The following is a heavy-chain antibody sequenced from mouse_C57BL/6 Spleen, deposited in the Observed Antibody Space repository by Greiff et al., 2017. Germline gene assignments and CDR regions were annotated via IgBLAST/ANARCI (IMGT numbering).Heavy chain of an antibody. CDR1: GFSLTSYG. CDR2: IWSGGST. J-gene: IGHJ3*01. Sequence: VMLVESGPGLVQPSQSLSITCTVSGFSLTSYGVHWVRQSPGKGLEWLGVIWSGGSTDYNAAFISRLSISKDNSKSQVFFKMNSLQADDTAIYYCARGLGGLAWFAYWGQGTLVTVSA. CDR3: ARGLGGLAWFAY. V-gene: IGHV2-2*01. D-gene: IGHD2-4*01.